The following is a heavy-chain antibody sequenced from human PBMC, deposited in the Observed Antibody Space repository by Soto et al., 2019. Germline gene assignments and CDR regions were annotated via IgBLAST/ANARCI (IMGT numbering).Heavy chain of an antibody. CDR2: ISYDGSNK. CDR3: AREYLSFDL. V-gene: IGHV3-30-3*01. D-gene: IGHD2-2*01. CDR1: GFTFSSYA. J-gene: IGHJ2*01. Sequence: QVQLVESGGGVVQPGRSLRLSCAASGFTFSSYAMHWVRQAPGKGLEWVAVISYDGSNKYYADSVKGRFTISRDNSKNTLYLQMNSLRAEDTAVYYCAREYLSFDLWGRGTLVTVSS.